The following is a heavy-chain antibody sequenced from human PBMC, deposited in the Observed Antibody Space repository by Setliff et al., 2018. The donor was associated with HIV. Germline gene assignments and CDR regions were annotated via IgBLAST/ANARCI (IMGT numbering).Heavy chain of an antibody. Sequence: ASVKVSCKASGYMFTAYHVHWVRRAPGRGLEWVGNIDPNNGVTRSARNFQGRVTMTRDTSISTAYMELSRLRSDDTAVYYCARDYYDSSGYIFFPGLPDYWGQGTLVTVSS. CDR2: IDPNNGVT. D-gene: IGHD3-22*01. CDR1: GYMFTAYH. CDR3: ARDYYDSSGYIFFPGLPDY. V-gene: IGHV1-2*02. J-gene: IGHJ4*02.